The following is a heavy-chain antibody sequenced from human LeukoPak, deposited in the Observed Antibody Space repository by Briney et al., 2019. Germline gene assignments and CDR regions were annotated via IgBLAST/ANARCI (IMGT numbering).Heavy chain of an antibody. CDR2: FYYSGST. D-gene: IGHD2-15*01. CDR3: ALGYCGGGSCYAREYFQH. V-gene: IGHV4-31*03. CDR1: GGSISSGGYY. J-gene: IGHJ1*01. Sequence: PSQTLPLTCTVSGGSISSGGYYWTWIRQHPGKGLEWIGYFYYSGSTYYNPSLKSRVTISVDTSKNQFSLRLSSVTAADTAVYYCALGYCGGGSCYAREYFQHWGQGTLVTVSA.